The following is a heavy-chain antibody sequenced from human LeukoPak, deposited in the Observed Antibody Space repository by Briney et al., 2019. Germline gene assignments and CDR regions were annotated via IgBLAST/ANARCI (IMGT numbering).Heavy chain of an antibody. CDR1: GFTVGTTL. D-gene: IGHD1-26*01. V-gene: IGHV3-23*01. CDR3: AKDRSGSYQFDY. Sequence: GGSLRLSCTVSGFTVGTTLMDWVRQAPGKGLEWVSAISGSGGSTYYADSVKGRFTISRDNSKNTLYLQMNSLRAEDTAVYYCAKDRSGSYQFDYWGQGTLVTVSS. CDR2: ISGSGGST. J-gene: IGHJ4*02.